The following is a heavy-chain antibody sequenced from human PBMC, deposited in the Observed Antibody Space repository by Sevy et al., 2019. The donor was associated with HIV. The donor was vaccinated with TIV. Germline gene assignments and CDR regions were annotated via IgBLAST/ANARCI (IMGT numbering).Heavy chain of an antibody. V-gene: IGHV3-21*01. J-gene: IGHJ4*02. CDR3: ARDLFSGGNAVYGY. CDR2: INAMSSNI. D-gene: IGHD2-15*01. Sequence: GESLKISCAASGFTFSSYAMNWVRQAPGKGLEWVSSINAMSSNIYYADSGKGRFTISRDKAENSLYLQMNSVRAEDTAVYYCARDLFSGGNAVYGYWGQGTLVTVSS. CDR1: GFTFSSYA.